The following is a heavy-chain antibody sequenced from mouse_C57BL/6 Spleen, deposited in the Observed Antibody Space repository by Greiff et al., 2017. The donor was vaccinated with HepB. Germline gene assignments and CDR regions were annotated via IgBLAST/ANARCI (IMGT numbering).Heavy chain of an antibody. J-gene: IGHJ2*01. CDR2: ISDGGSYT. Sequence: EVQLVESGGGLVKPGGSLKLSCAASGFTFSSYAMSWVRQTPEQRLEWVATISDGGSYTYYPDNVKGRFTISRDNAKNNLYLQMSHLKSEDTAMYYCAAGDGYFDYWGQGTTLTVSS. V-gene: IGHV5-4*01. CDR3: AAGDGYFDY. D-gene: IGHD2-3*01. CDR1: GFTFSSYA.